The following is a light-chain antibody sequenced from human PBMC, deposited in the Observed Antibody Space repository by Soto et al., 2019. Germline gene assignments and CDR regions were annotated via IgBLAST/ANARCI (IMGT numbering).Light chain of an antibody. CDR3: QQYYGIPLT. J-gene: IGKJ4*01. V-gene: IGKV4-1*01. CDR1: RSLLHNSNNKNY. CDR2: WAS. Sequence: DIVMTQSPDSLAVSLGERATINCKSSRSLLHNSNNKNYLAWYQQKPGQPPKLLFYWASTRESGVPERFSGSGSERDFTLTISSLRAEYVAVYYCQQYYGIPLTFGGGTQVEIK.